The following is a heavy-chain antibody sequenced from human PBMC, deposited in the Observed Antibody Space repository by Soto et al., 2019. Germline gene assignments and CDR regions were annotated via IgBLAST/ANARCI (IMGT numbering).Heavy chain of an antibody. D-gene: IGHD2-2*02. CDR2: IEGDGSAK. CDR1: GFTFSNFW. V-gene: IGHV3-7*03. CDR3: VRDGCSGNRCYIYGMDV. Sequence: HPGGSLRLSCAASGFTFSNFWMSWVRQAPGKGPEWVANIEGDGSAKNYLDSVKGRFTISRDNAKNSLYLQMSSLRAEDTAVYYCVRDGCSGNRCYIYGMDVWGQGTTVTVSS. J-gene: IGHJ6*02.